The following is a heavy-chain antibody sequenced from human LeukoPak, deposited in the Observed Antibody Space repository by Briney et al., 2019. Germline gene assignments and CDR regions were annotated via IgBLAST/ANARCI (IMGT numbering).Heavy chain of an antibody. CDR3: ARGTRDYYDSSGSDWFDP. D-gene: IGHD3-22*01. CDR1: GGAISTSSYY. V-gene: IGHV4-39*07. J-gene: IGHJ5*02. Sequence: SETLSLTCTVSGGAISTSSYYWGWIRQPPGKGLEWIGSIFYTGTTYYNPSLKSRVTISVDTSKNQFSLKLSSVTAADTAVYYCARGTRDYYDSSGSDWFDPWGQGTLVTVSS. CDR2: IFYTGTT.